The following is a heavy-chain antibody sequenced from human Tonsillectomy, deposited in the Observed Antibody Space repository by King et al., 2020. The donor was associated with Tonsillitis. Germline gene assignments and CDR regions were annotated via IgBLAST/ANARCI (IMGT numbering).Heavy chain of an antibody. CDR2: ISTYNNNT. V-gene: IGHV1-18*01. D-gene: IGHD2-8*01. J-gene: IGHJ4*02. Sequence: VQLVESGAEVKKPGASVKVSCKASGYTLTSYGISWVRQAPGHGLEWMGWISTYNNNTNYAQKLQGRVTMTTDTSTSTAYMELRSLRSDDTAMYYCARDLRVYATPLGYWGQGTLVTVSS. CDR3: ARDLRVYATPLGY. CDR1: GYTLTSYG.